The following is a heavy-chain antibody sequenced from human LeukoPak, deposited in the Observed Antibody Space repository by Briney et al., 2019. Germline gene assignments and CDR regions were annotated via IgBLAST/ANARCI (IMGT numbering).Heavy chain of an antibody. CDR1: GFTFDDYA. D-gene: IGHD6-13*01. J-gene: IGHJ4*02. V-gene: IGHV3-9*01. CDR2: ISWNSGSI. Sequence: PGGSLRLSCAASGFTFDDYAMHWVRQAPGKGLEWVSGISWNSGSIGYADSVKGRFTISRDNAKNSLYLQMNSLRAEDTALYYCAKGPYSSSWYGYYFDYWGQGTLVTVSS. CDR3: AKGPYSSSWYGYYFDY.